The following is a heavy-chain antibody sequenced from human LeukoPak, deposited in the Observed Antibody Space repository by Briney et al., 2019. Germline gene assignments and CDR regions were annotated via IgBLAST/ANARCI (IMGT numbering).Heavy chain of an antibody. D-gene: IGHD3-22*01. Sequence: VYHTGSTNYNPSLKSRVTILVDKSKNQFSLNLSSVTAADTAVYYCARTDYYDASGYHFDYWGQGTLVSVSS. V-gene: IGHV4-4*02. J-gene: IGHJ4*02. CDR2: VYHTGST. CDR3: ARTDYYDASGYHFDY.